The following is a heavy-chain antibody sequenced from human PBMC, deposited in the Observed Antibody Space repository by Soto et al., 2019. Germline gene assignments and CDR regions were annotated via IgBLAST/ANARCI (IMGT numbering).Heavy chain of an antibody. Sequence: QVQLVESGGGVVQPGRSLRLSCAASGFTFSSYAMHWVRQAPGKGLEWVAVISYDGSNKYYADSVKGRFTISRDNSKNTLALQMNGLRAEDTAVYYCAGDGRSRGGAATDYWGQGTLVTVSS. CDR1: GFTFSSYA. V-gene: IGHV3-30-3*01. J-gene: IGHJ4*02. D-gene: IGHD1-26*01. CDR3: AGDGRSRGGAATDY. CDR2: ISYDGSNK.